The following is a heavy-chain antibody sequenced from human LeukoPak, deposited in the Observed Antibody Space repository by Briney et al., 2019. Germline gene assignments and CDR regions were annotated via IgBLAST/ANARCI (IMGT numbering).Heavy chain of an antibody. CDR1: GGSISSYY. Sequence: SETLSLTCTVSGGSISSYYWSWIRQPAGKGLEWIGRIYTSGSTNYNPSLKSRVTMSVDTSKNQFSLKLSSVTAADTAVYYCARVMGYGDYDAFDIWGQGTMVTVSS. CDR2: IYTSGST. J-gene: IGHJ3*02. D-gene: IGHD4-17*01. V-gene: IGHV4-4*07. CDR3: ARVMGYGDYDAFDI.